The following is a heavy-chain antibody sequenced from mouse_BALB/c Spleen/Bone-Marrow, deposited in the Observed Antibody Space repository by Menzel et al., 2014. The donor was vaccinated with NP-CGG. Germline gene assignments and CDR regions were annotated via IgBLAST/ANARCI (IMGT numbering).Heavy chain of an antibody. Sequence: EVKLMESGGGLVQTGGSLRLSCATSGFTFTDYYMSWVRQPPGNALEWLGFISNKANGYTTEYSASVKGRFTISRDNSQSILYLQMNTLRAEDSATYYCARGWITTGFAYWGQGTLVTVAA. CDR3: ARGWITTGFAY. V-gene: IGHV7-3*02. CDR2: ISNKANGYTT. CDR1: GFTFTDYY. D-gene: IGHD1-1*01. J-gene: IGHJ3*01.